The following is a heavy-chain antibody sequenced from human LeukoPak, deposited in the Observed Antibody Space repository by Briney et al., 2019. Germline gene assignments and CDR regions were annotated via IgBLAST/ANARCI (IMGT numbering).Heavy chain of an antibody. D-gene: IGHD4-17*01. V-gene: IGHV3-23*01. CDR1: GFTFTNYA. J-gene: IGHJ4*02. CDR2: IRDNGGST. CDR3: AKCSLGDYGDYRTPGAYYFDY. Sequence: GGSLRLSCTVSGFTFTNYAMSWVRQAPGKGLEWVATIRDNGGSTYYIDSVRGRFTISRANSKNTLYLQMNSLRAEDMAVHYCAKCSLGDYGDYRTPGAYYFDYWGQGTLVTISS.